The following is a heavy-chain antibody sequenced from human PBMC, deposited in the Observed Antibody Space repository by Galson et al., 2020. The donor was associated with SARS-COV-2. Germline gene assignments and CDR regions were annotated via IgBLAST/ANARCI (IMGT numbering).Heavy chain of an antibody. CDR3: ARVKWELIIQGAFDL. D-gene: IGHD1-26*01. CDR1: GGSISSARW. V-gene: IGHV4-4*02. CDR2: MNHSGST. Sequence: SETLSLTCAVYGGSISSARWWSWVRQPPGKGLEWIGEMNHSGSTNYNPSLKSRVTISVDKSNNQFSLKVRSVTAADTAVYYCARVKWELIIQGAFDLWGKGTMVTVSP. J-gene: IGHJ3*01.